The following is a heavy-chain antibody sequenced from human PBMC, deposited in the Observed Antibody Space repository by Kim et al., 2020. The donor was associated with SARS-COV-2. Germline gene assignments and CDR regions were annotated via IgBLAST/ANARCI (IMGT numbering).Heavy chain of an antibody. V-gene: IGHV3-23*01. J-gene: IGHJ4*02. D-gene: IGHD6-6*01. Sequence: GGSLRLSCAASGFTFSSYAMSWVRQAPGKGLEWVSAISGSGGSTYYADSVKGRFTISRDNSKNTLYLQMNSLRAEDTAVYYCAKDPAGGQLVPGALDYWGQGTLVTVSS. CDR1: GFTFSSYA. CDR2: ISGSGGST. CDR3: AKDPAGGQLVPGALDY.